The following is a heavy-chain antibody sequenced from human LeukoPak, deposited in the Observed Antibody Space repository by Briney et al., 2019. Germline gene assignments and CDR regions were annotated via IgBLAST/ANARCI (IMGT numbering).Heavy chain of an antibody. CDR3: TRDRTYFSDY. CDR1: GFTFSVCG. V-gene: IGHV3-33*01. D-gene: IGHD3/OR15-3a*01. J-gene: IGHJ4*02. CDR2: IWNDASTK. Sequence: PGGSLRPSCAASGFTFSVCGMHWVRQAPGKGLEWVAVIWNDASTKYYADSVKGRFTISRDNSKNTLYLQINSLRAEDTAVYYCTRDRTYFSDYWGQGTLVTVSS.